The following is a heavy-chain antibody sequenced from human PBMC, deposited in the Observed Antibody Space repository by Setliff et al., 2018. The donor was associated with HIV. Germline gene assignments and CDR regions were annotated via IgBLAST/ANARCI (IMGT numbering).Heavy chain of an antibody. CDR2: MNPNSGNT. V-gene: IGHV1-8*02. CDR1: GYTFTSYD. Sequence: ASVKVSCKASGYTFTSYDINWVRQATGQGLEWMGWMNPNSGNTGFAQKFQGRVTMTRNTSISTVYMELRSLRSDDTAVYYCARGRRVVPAAESNWFDPWGQGTLVTVSS. J-gene: IGHJ5*02. CDR3: ARGRRVVPAAESNWFDP. D-gene: IGHD2-2*01.